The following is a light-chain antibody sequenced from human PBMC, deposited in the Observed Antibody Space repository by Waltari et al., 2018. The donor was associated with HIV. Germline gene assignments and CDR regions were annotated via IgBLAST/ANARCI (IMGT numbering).Light chain of an antibody. CDR3: CSYAGSSTLYV. V-gene: IGLV2-23*01. CDR1: SSDVGSYNL. CDR2: EGS. Sequence: QSALTQPASVSGYPGQSITISCPGTSSDVGSYNLVSWYQQHPGKAPKLMIYEGSKRPSGVSNRFSGSKSGNTASLTISGLQAEDEADYYCCSYAGSSTLYVFGTGTKVTVL. J-gene: IGLJ1*01.